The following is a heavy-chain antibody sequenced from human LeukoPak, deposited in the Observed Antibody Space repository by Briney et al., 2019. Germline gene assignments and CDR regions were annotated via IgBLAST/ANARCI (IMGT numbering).Heavy chain of an antibody. CDR1: GGTFSSYA. CDR2: IIPILGIA. J-gene: IGHJ4*02. Sequence: SVKVSCKASGGTFSSYAISWVQQAPGQGLEWMGRIIPILGIANYAQKFQGRVTITADKSTSTAYMELSSLRSEDTAVYYCASPKVVGGYDLDYWGQGTLVTVSS. V-gene: IGHV1-69*04. D-gene: IGHD5-12*01. CDR3: ASPKVVGGYDLDY.